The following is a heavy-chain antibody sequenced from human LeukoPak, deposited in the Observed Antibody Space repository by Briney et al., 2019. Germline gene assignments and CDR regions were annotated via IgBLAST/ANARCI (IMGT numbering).Heavy chain of an antibody. V-gene: IGHV4-59*08. CDR3: ARQGSSWYHDY. J-gene: IGHJ4*02. CDR1: GGSISSYY. CDR2: IYYSGST. D-gene: IGHD6-13*01. Sequence: SETLSLTCTVSGGSISSYYWSWIRQPPGKGLEWIGYIYYSGSTNYNPSLKSRVTISVDTSKNQFSLKLSSVTAADTAVYYCARQGSSWYHDYWCQGTLVTVSS.